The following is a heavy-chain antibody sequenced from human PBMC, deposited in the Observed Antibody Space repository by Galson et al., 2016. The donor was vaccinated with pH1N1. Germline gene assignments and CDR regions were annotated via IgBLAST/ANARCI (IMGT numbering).Heavy chain of an antibody. D-gene: IGHD4-17*01. CDR1: GYTFTSYD. V-gene: IGHV1-8*02. J-gene: IGHJ4*02. Sequence: SVKVSCKASGYTFTSYDINWVRRATGQGLEWMGWMNPNSGNTGYAQKFRGRVTMTRNTSVRTAYMELSSLRSEDTAVYYCARSGDYGDYWGQGTLVTVSS. CDR2: MNPNSGNT. CDR3: ARSGDYGDY.